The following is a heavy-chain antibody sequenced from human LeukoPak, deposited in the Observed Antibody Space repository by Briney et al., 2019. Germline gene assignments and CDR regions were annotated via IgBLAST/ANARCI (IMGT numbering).Heavy chain of an antibody. Sequence: GRSLRLSCAASGFTFDDYAMHWVRQAPGKGLEWVSGISWNSGSIGYADSVKGRFTISRDNAKNSLYLQMNSLRAEDTALYYCAKDNTIRYYGMDVWGQGTTVTVPS. J-gene: IGHJ6*02. V-gene: IGHV3-9*01. CDR2: ISWNSGSI. CDR3: AKDNTIRYYGMDV. D-gene: IGHD3-3*02. CDR1: GFTFDDYA.